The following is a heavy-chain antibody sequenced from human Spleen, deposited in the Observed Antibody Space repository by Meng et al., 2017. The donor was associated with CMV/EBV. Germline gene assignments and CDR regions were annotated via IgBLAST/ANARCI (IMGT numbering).Heavy chain of an antibody. CDR3: AKKSTNMIVVVAVDY. CDR1: GFIFSSYA. CDR2: ISGSGDRT. D-gene: IGHD3-22*01. Sequence: GGSLRLSCAASGFIFSSYAMTWVRQAPGKGLEWVSGISGSGDRTLCADSVKGRFTISRDNSKNTLYLQMNSLRAEDTAVYYCAKKSTNMIVVVAVDYWGQGTLVTVSS. J-gene: IGHJ4*02. V-gene: IGHV3-23*01.